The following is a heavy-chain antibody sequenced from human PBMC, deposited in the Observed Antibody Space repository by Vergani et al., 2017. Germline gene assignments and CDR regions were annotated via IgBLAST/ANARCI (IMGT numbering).Heavy chain of an antibody. D-gene: IGHD2-8*02. CDR2: IGKDGINT. V-gene: IGHV3-30*02. Sequence: QVQLVESAGGVVQPGRSLRLSCAASGFTFSNFGMHWIRQAPGKGREWLAYIGKDGINTRYRDAVQGRFTVSRDNSKDILYLQMDRLRSEDTALFYCAKYLCESSDDLPVSWGRGTLVIVSS. J-gene: IGHJ5*02. CDR3: AKYLCESSDDLPVS. CDR1: GFTFSNFG.